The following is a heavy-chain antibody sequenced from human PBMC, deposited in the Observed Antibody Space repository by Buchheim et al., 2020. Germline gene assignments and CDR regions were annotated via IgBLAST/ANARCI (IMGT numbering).Heavy chain of an antibody. V-gene: IGHV3-23*01. CDR3: AKGSRIAARPGIVYYFDY. CDR1: GFTFSSYA. D-gene: IGHD6-6*01. Sequence: EVQLLESGGGLVQPGGSLRLSCAASGFTFSSYAMSWVRQAPGKGLEWVSAISGSGGSTYYADSVKGRFTISRDTSKTTLYLQMNSLRAEDTAVYYCAKGSRIAARPGIVYYFDYWGQGTL. J-gene: IGHJ4*02. CDR2: ISGSGGST.